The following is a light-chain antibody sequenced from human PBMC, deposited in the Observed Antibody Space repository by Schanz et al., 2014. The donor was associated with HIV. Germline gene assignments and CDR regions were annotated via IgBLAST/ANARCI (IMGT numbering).Light chain of an antibody. V-gene: IGKV3-11*01. CDR3: QQRLT. CDR1: QSVSSY. Sequence: EIVLTQSPATLSLSPGERATLSCRASQSVSSYLAWYQQKPGQAPRLLIYDASNRATGIPARFSGSGSGTYFTLTISSLEPEDFAVYYCQQRLTFGGGTKVEIK. CDR2: DAS. J-gene: IGKJ4*01.